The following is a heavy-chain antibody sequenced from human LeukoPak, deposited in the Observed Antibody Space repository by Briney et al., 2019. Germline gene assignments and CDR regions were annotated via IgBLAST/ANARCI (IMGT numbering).Heavy chain of an antibody. CDR1: GFTVSSNY. D-gene: IGHD3-22*01. V-gene: IGHV3-66*01. CDR3: AREGYYHDSSGYFY. Sequence: GGSLRLSCAASGFTVSSNYMSWVRQASGKGLEWVSVIYSGGSTYYADSVKGRFTISRDNSKNTLYLQMNSLRAEDTAVYYCAREGYYHDSSGYFYWGQGTLVTVSS. J-gene: IGHJ4*02. CDR2: IYSGGST.